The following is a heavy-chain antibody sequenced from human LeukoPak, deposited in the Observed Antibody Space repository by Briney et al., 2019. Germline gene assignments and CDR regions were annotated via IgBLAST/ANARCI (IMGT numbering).Heavy chain of an antibody. D-gene: IGHD5-12*01. Sequence: PSETLSLTCTVSGGSISSYYWSWIRQPAGKGLEWIGRIYTSGSTNYNPSLKSRVTMSVDTSKNQFSLKLSSVTAEDTAVYYCAKDLLAATIDYYFDYWGQGTLVTVSS. J-gene: IGHJ4*02. CDR2: IYTSGST. V-gene: IGHV4-4*07. CDR3: AKDLLAATIDYYFDY. CDR1: GGSISSYY.